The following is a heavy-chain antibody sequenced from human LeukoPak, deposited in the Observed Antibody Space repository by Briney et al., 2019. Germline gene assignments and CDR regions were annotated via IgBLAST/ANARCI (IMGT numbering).Heavy chain of an antibody. CDR1: GGSISSYY. Sequence: SETLSLTCTVSGGSISSYYWSWIRQPPRKGLEWIGYIYYSGSTNYNPSLKSRVTISVDTSKNQFSLKLSSVTAADTAVYYCARENYDSSGYYRYYFDYWGQGTLVTVSS. V-gene: IGHV4-59*01. D-gene: IGHD3-22*01. J-gene: IGHJ4*02. CDR3: ARENYDSSGYYRYYFDY. CDR2: IYYSGST.